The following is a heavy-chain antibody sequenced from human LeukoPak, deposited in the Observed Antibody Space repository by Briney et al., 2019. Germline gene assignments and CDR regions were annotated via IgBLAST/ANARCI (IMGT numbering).Heavy chain of an antibody. CDR1: GYSISSGYY. CDR3: ARDPQNYYDSSGSFDY. J-gene: IGHJ4*02. D-gene: IGHD3-22*01. CDR2: IYHSGST. Sequence: SETLSLTCTVSGYSISSGYYWGWIRQPPGKGLEWIGSIYHSGSTYYNPSLKSRVTISADTSKNQFSLKLSSVTAADTAVYYCARDPQNYYDSSGSFDYWGQGTLVTVSS. V-gene: IGHV4-38-2*02.